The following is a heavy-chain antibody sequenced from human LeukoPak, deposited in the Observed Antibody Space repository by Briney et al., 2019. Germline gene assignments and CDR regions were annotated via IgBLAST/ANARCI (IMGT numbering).Heavy chain of an antibody. D-gene: IGHD3-22*01. CDR3: ARPLSYYYDSSGYHDWFDP. V-gene: IGHV1-18*01. J-gene: IGHJ5*02. CDR2: ISAYNGNT. CDR1: GYTFTSYG. Sequence: GSVKVSCKASGYTFTSYGISWVRQAPGQGLEWMGWISAYNGNTNYAQKLQGRVTMTTDTSTSTAYMELRSLRSDDTAVYYCARPLSYYYDSSGYHDWFDPWGQGTLVTVSS.